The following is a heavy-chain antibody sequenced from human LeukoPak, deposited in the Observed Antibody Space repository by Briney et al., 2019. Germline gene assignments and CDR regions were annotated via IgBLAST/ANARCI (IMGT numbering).Heavy chain of an antibody. Sequence: SQTLSLTCTVSGGSISSGGYYWSWIRQHPGKGLELIGYFFFSGRTHYNPSLMSRITISEDTSKNQFSLRLSSVTAADTAVYYCARIGLVVVDYWGQGTLVTVSS. CDR2: FFFSGRT. D-gene: IGHD2-15*01. J-gene: IGHJ4*02. CDR3: ARIGLVVVDY. CDR1: GGSISSGGYY. V-gene: IGHV4-31*03.